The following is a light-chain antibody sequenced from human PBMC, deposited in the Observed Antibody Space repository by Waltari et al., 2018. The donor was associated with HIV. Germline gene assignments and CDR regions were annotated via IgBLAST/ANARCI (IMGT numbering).Light chain of an antibody. CDR1: QAVNTW. CDR2: QAS. J-gene: IGKJ1*01. CDR3: QQYNSYFRT. Sequence: DIQMTQSPSTLPASIGDTITISCRASQAVNTWLAWYQQKSGKAPKLLIYQASTLNTAVPSRFTASASGTEFTLTISGLQPDDFATYYCQQYNSYFRTFGQGTRV. V-gene: IGKV1-5*03.